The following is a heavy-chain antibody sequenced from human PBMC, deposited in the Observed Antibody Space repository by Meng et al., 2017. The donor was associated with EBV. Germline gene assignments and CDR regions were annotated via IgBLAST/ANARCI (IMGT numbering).Heavy chain of an antibody. CDR3: WGDLNYGSY. D-gene: IGHD3-16*01. CDR1: GFIFRDSA. V-gene: IGHV3-73*01. Sequence: LGGAGGGWAPPGGSPKLACGASGFIFRDSAMHWVRQASGKGLEWVGRVETKASKYATAYAASVKGRFSVSRDDSKNMVFLEMNSLKTEDTARYYCWGDLNYGSYWGQGTLVTVSS. J-gene: IGHJ4*02. CDR2: VETKASKYAT.